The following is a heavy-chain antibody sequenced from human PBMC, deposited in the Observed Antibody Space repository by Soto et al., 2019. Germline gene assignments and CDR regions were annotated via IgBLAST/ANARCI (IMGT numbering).Heavy chain of an antibody. Sequence: EVQLVESGGGLVQPGGSLRLSCAASGFTFSSYSMNWVRQAPGKGLELVSYISSSSSTIYYADSVKGRFTISRDNAKNSLYLQMNSLIDEDTAVYYCARGIGATGSYFDYWGQGTLVTVSS. J-gene: IGHJ4*02. CDR3: ARGIGATGSYFDY. V-gene: IGHV3-48*02. CDR1: GFTFSSYS. D-gene: IGHD1-26*01. CDR2: ISSSSSTI.